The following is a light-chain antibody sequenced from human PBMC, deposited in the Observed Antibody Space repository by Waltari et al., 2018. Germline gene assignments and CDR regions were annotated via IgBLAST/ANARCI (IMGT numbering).Light chain of an antibody. CDR2: AAS. J-gene: IGKJ5*01. CDR3: HQYHVPPLT. V-gene: IGKV3-15*01. Sequence: RVMTQSPATLSVSPGERATLSCRASRSVSNNLAWYQQKPGQAPRLLIYAASTRATGIPARFSGSGSGTDFTLTISSLQAEDVAVYYCHQYHVPPLTFGQGTRLEIK. CDR1: RSVSNN.